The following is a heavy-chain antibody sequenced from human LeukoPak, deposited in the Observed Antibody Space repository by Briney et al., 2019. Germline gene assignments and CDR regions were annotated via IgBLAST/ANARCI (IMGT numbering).Heavy chain of an antibody. D-gene: IGHD3-10*01. CDR2: ISGSGGRT. CDR3: AKAGRGGAITMVRGVKGDYYYMDV. J-gene: IGHJ6*03. Sequence: PGGSLRLSCAASGFTFSSYSMNWVRQAPGKGLEWVSSISGSGGRTYYTDSVKGRFTISRDNSKNTLYLQMNSLRAEDTAEYYCAKAGRGGAITMVRGVKGDYYYMDVWGKGTTVTVSS. V-gene: IGHV3-23*01. CDR1: GFTFSSYS.